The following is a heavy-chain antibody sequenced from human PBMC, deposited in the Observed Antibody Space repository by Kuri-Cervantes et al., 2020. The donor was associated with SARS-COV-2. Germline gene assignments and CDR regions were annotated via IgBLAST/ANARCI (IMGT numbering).Heavy chain of an antibody. CDR2: ISGSGGST. Sequence: GESLKISCAAAGFTFSSYAMSWVRQAQGKGLEWVSAISGSGGSTYYADSVKGRFTISRDNSKNTLYLQMNSLRAEDTAVYYCAKDHMGITIFGVVIIPTLYYYGMDVWGQGTTVTVSS. V-gene: IGHV3-23*01. J-gene: IGHJ6*02. CDR3: AKDHMGITIFGVVIIPTLYYYGMDV. D-gene: IGHD3-3*01. CDR1: GFTFSSYA.